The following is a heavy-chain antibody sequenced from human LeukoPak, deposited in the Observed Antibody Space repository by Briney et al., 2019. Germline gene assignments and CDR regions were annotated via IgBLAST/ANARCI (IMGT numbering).Heavy chain of an antibody. CDR3: ARLEGNWPHRVVNNWFDP. D-gene: IGHD1-1*01. V-gene: IGHV5-51*01. Sequence: GESLKISCKGSGYSFTSYWIGWVRQMPGKDLEWMGIIYPGDSDTRYSPSFQGQVTISADKSISTAYLQWSSLKASDTAMYYCARLEGNWPHRVVNNWFDPWGQGTLVTVSS. CDR2: IYPGDSDT. J-gene: IGHJ5*02. CDR1: GYSFTSYW.